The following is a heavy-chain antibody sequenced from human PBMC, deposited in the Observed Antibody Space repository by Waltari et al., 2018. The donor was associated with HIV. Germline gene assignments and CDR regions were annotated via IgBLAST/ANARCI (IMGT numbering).Heavy chain of an antibody. D-gene: IGHD3-10*01. Sequence: EVQLVESGGGLVRPGGSLRLSCAVSGFTFSRYAMNWVRQIPGKGLQWVSYISPTCEFIYHEDSVQGRFIISRDNTKKSLYLQMKDLRDSDTVVYHCAATGTTRGTFDYWGNGTLVSV. CDR1: GFTFSRYA. CDR3: AATGTTRGTFDY. V-gene: IGHV3-21*01. J-gene: IGHJ4*01. CDR2: ISPTCEFI.